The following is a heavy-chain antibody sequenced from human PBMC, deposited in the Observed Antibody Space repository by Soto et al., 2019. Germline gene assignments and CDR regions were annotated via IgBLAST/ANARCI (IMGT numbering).Heavy chain of an antibody. J-gene: IGHJ5*02. CDR1: GYTFTGYY. CDR3: ARESANYDFWSGYYSNWCDP. Sequence: GASVKVSCKASGYTFTGYYMHWVRQAPGEGLEWMGWINPNSGGTNYAQKFQGRVTTTRDTSISTAYMELSRLRSDDTAVYYCARESANYDFWSGYYSNWCDPWGQGTLVTVSS. D-gene: IGHD3-3*01. V-gene: IGHV1-2*02. CDR2: INPNSGGT.